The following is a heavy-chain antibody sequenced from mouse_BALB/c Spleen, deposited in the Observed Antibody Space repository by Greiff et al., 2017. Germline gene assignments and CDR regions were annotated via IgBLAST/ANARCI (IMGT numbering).Heavy chain of an antibody. V-gene: IGHV5-4*02. CDR2: ISDGGSYT. Sequence: VQLKESGGGLVKPGGSLKLSCAASGFTFSDYYMYWVRQTPEKRLEWVATISDGGSYTYYPDSVKGRFTISRDNAKNNLYLQMSSLKSEDTAMYYCARVYYGYYEGYAMDYWGQGTSVTVSS. J-gene: IGHJ4*01. CDR1: GFTFSDYY. CDR3: ARVYYGYYEGYAMDY. D-gene: IGHD2-1*01.